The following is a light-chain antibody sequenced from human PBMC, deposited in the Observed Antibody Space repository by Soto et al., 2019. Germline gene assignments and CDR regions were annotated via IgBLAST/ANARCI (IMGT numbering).Light chain of an antibody. CDR2: ETS. CDR1: QSVSAGY. CDR3: QQYGDSPT. J-gene: IGKJ1*01. Sequence: DIVLTKSPGTLSLSQGERATLSCRASQSVSAGYFAWYQQRPGQAPRLLIYETSSRTTGLPDRFSGSGSGTDFTLTISRLEPEDFAVYYCQQYGDSPTFGQGTKVDIK. V-gene: IGKV3-20*01.